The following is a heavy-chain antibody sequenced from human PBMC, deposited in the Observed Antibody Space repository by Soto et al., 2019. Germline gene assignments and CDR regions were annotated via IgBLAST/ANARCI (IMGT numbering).Heavy chain of an antibody. CDR1: GGSISSGGFY. CDR3: ARGGSGDHGLDP. Sequence: QVELQESGPGLVKPSQTLSLTCTVSGGSISSGGFYWSWIRQLPEKGLEWIAYIFPSGSTSYNPSLRSRVSISAATSKNQLSMSLTSVTVADTAVYYCARGGSGDHGLDPWGQGIRVTVSS. CDR2: IFPSGST. V-gene: IGHV4-31*03. J-gene: IGHJ5*02.